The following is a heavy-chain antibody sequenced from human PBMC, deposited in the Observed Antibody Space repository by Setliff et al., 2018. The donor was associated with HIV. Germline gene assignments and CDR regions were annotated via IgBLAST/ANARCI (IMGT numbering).Heavy chain of an antibody. CDR1: GGSISSYY. V-gene: IGHV4-4*07. J-gene: IGHJ6*03. CDR2: IYSSGST. D-gene: IGHD2-2*01. CDR3: AREVRVVLPAAASGNYYDYYMDV. Sequence: SETLSLTCTVSGGSISSYYGSWIRQSAGKGLEWIGRIYSSGSTNYNPSLKSRVTMSVDKSKNQFSLRLSSVTAADTAVYYCAREVRVVLPAAASGNYYDYYMDVWGKGTTVTVSS.